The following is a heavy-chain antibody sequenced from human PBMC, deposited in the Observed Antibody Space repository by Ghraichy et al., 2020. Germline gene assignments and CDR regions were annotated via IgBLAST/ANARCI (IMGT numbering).Heavy chain of an antibody. V-gene: IGHV3-15*01. CDR3: TTVGQSSSSSLDYYYYYGMDV. CDR2: IKSKTDGGTT. CDR1: GFTFSNAW. D-gene: IGHD6-6*01. J-gene: IGHJ6*02. Sequence: GGSLRLSCAASGFTFSNAWMSWVRQAPGKGLEWVGRIKSKTDGGTTDYAAPVKGRFTISRDDSKNTLYLQMNSLKTEDTAVYYCTTVGQSSSSSLDYYYYYGMDVWGQGTTVTVSS.